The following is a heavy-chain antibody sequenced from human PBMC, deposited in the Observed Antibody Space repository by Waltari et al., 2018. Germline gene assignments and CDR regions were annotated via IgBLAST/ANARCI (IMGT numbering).Heavy chain of an antibody. CDR1: GFTFGNYW. V-gene: IGHV3-74*03. J-gene: IGHJ4*02. Sequence: PLVESGRGLVQPAGSVALYCGASGFTFGNYWMHWVRQAPGKGLVWVSRINNDGTSVTYADSVKGRFTISRDNAKNTLYLKLDSVRADDAAVYFCARNGSDFSFDQWGQGTRVTVSS. D-gene: IGHD3-3*01. CDR2: INNDGTSV. CDR3: ARNGSDFSFDQ.